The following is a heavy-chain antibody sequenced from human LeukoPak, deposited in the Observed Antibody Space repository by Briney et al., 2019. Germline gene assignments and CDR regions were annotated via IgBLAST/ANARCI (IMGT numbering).Heavy chain of an antibody. Sequence: GGSLRLSCAASGFRFSDYWMTWVRQAPGKGLEWVSYISSGGSVMYYADSVKGRFTISRDNAKNSLYLQVNSLRAEDTAVYYCAGGGGCYYFDSWGQGTLVTVSS. V-gene: IGHV3-11*04. CDR2: ISSGGSVM. CDR1: GFRFSDYW. J-gene: IGHJ4*02. CDR3: AGGGGCYYFDS. D-gene: IGHD1-26*01.